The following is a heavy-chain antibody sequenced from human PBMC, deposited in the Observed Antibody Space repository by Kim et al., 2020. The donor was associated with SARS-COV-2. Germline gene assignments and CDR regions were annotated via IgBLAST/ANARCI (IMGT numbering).Heavy chain of an antibody. CDR1: GFTFSSYG. D-gene: IGHD3-22*01. V-gene: IGHV3-30*18. J-gene: IGHJ4*02. Sequence: GGSLRLSCAASGFTFSSYGMHWVRQAPGKGLEWVAVISYDGSNTYCADSVKGRFTISRDNSKKMLYLQMDSLRAEDTAVYYCAKHYYDSSGYYPSLGYWGQGTLVTVSS. CDR2: ISYDGSNT. CDR3: AKHYYDSSGYYPSLGY.